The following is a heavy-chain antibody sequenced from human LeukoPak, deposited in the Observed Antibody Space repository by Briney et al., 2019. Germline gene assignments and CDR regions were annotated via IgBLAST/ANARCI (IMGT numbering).Heavy chain of an antibody. CDR1: GGSISSSSYY. Sequence: SETLSLTCTVSGGSISSSSYYWGWIRQPPGKGLEWIGSIYYSGSTNYNPSLKSRVIISRDTSNNQFSLELSSVTAADTAVYYCARGGDNTGYYGDAFDIWGQGTVVTVSS. D-gene: IGHD3-22*01. J-gene: IGHJ3*02. CDR3: ARGGDNTGYYGDAFDI. V-gene: IGHV4-39*07. CDR2: IYYSGST.